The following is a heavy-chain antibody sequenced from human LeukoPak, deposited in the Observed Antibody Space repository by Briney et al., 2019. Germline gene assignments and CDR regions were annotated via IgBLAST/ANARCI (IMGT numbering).Heavy chain of an antibody. J-gene: IGHJ4*02. V-gene: IGHV3-15*01. CDR2: IKSKTDGGTT. Sequence: PGGSLRLSCAASGFTFSNAWMSWVRQAPGKGLEWVGRIKSKTDGGTTDYAAPVKGRFTISRDDSKNTLYLQMNSLRAEDTAVYYCARDREIVATISPGDYWGQGTLVTVSS. D-gene: IGHD5-12*01. CDR1: GFTFSNAW. CDR3: ARDREIVATISPGDY.